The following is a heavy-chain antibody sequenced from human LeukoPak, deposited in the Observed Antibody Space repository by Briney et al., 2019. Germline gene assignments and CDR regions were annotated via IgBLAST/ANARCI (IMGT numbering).Heavy chain of an antibody. CDR3: ARDSGWSNQIYYYYYMDV. CDR1: GFTFSNYG. J-gene: IGHJ6*03. CDR2: IRYDGSNK. Sequence: GGSLRLSCAASGFTFSNYGMHWVRQAPGKGLEWVAFIRYDGSNKFYADSVKGRFTISRDNSKNTLYLQMNSLRAEDTAVYYCARDSGWSNQIYYYYYMDVWGKGTTVTVSS. D-gene: IGHD6-19*01. V-gene: IGHV3-30*02.